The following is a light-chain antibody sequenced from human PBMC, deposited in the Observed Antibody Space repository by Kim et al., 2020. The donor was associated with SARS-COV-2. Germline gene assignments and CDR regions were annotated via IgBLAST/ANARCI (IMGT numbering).Light chain of an antibody. Sequence: PGQRGTISCSGSSSNIGSNSVNWYQQLPGTAPKLLIYSNNQRPSGVPDRFSGSKSGTSASLAISGLQSEDEADYYCAAWDDSLNGVFGGGTQLTVL. J-gene: IGLJ2*01. CDR2: SNN. CDR1: SSNIGSNS. V-gene: IGLV1-44*01. CDR3: AAWDDSLNGV.